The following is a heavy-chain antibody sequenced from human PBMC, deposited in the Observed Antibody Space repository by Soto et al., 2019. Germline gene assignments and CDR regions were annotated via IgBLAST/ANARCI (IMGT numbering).Heavy chain of an antibody. D-gene: IGHD3-9*01. CDR2: IYWNDDK. J-gene: IGHJ5*02. CDR3: ARDALDILTGYYSNNWFDP. CDR1: GFSLSTSGVG. Sequence: VSGPTLVNPTQTLTLTCTFSGFSLSTSGVGVGWIRQPPGKALEWLALIYWNDDKRYSPSLKNRLTITKDTSKNQVVLTMTNMDPVDTATYYCARDALDILTGYYSNNWFDPWGQGTLVTVSS. V-gene: IGHV2-5*01.